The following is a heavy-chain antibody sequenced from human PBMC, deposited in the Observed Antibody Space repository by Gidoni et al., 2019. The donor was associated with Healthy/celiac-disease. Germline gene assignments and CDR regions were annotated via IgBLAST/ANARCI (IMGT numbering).Heavy chain of an antibody. CDR1: GFTFSSYW. CDR2: INSDGSST. V-gene: IGHV3-74*01. D-gene: IGHD3-22*01. Sequence: EVQLVESGGGLVQPGGSLRLSCAASGFTFSSYWMHWVRQAPGKGLVWVSRINSDGSSTSYADSVKGRFTISRDNAKNTLYLQMNSLRAEDTAVYYCARGGYYYDSSGLDAFDIWGQGTMVTVSS. CDR3: ARGGYYYDSSGLDAFDI. J-gene: IGHJ3*02.